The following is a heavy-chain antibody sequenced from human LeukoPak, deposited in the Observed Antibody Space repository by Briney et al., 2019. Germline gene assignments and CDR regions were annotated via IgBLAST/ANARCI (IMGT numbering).Heavy chain of an antibody. D-gene: IGHD3-3*01. CDR2: INTDGSST. CDR3: ARGDSDDFWSGYPYPVDY. J-gene: IGHJ4*02. CDR1: GFTFSSYW. Sequence: AGGSLRLSCAASGFTFSSYWMHWVRQAPGKGLVWVSRINTDGSSTSYADSVKGRFTISRDNAKNTLYLQMNSLRAEDTAVYYCARGDSDDFWSGYPYPVDYWGQGTLVTVSS. V-gene: IGHV3-74*01.